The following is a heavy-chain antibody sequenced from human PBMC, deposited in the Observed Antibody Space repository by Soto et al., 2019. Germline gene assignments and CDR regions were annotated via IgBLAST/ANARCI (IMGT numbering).Heavy chain of an antibody. J-gene: IGHJ6*02. CDR1: GFTFSSYA. CDR2: ISYDGSNK. CDR3: AREGGYYYYYGMDV. V-gene: IGHV3-30-3*01. D-gene: IGHD3-16*01. Sequence: GGSLRLSCAASGFTFSSYAMHWVRQAPGKGLEWVAVISYDGSNKYYADSVKGRFTISRDNSKNTLYLQMNSLRAEDTAVYYCAREGGYYYYYGMDVWGQGTTVTVSS.